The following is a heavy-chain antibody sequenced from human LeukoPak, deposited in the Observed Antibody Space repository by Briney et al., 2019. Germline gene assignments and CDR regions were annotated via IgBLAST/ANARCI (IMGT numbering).Heavy chain of an antibody. CDR3: ARVIIVGATGI. D-gene: IGHD1-26*01. Sequence: GGSLRLSCAASGFMFSSYGIHWVRQAPGKGLEWVSYISSGGSTVHYADSVKGRFTISRDNAKNSLYLQMNSLRAEDTAVYYCARVIIVGATGIWGQGTMVTVSS. J-gene: IGHJ3*02. V-gene: IGHV3-48*04. CDR1: GFMFSSYG. CDR2: ISSGGSTV.